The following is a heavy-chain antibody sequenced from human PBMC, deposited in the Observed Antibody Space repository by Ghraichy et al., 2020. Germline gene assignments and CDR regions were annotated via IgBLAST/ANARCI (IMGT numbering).Heavy chain of an antibody. J-gene: IGHJ6*02. CDR3: ATQLYGDYESTRRAGNPYYYDGMDV. CDR2: FDPEDGET. V-gene: IGHV1-24*01. CDR1: GYTLTELS. Sequence: ASVKVSCKVSGYTLTELSMHWVRQAPGKGLEWMGGFDPEDGETIYAQKFQGRVTMTEDTSTDTAYMELSSLRSEDTAVYYCATQLYGDYESTRRAGNPYYYDGMDVWGQGTTVTVSS. D-gene: IGHD4-17*01.